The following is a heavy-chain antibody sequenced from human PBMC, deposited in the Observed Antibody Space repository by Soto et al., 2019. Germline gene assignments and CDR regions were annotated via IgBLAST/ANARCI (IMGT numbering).Heavy chain of an antibody. J-gene: IGHJ4*02. V-gene: IGHV4-30-2*01. CDR1: CDSVSSGDYS. D-gene: IGHD4-17*01. Sequence: SETLSLTCAFSCDSVSSGDYSWSWIRQPPGEGLELIGYIYRSAYTYYNPSLKSRVIISVDRSKNQFSLRLTSVTAADTAMYYCARGNGDYGNYYFDSWGQGILVTVSS. CDR3: ARGNGDYGNYYFDS. CDR2: IYRSAYT.